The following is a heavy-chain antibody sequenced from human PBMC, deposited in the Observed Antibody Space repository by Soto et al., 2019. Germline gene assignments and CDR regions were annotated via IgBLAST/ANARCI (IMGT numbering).Heavy chain of an antibody. CDR1: GFTFSTYG. CDR2: ISYDGNNK. CDR3: AKSVYNWNDGFFDY. V-gene: IGHV3-30*18. D-gene: IGHD1-1*01. Sequence: QVQLVESGGGMVQPGRSLRLSCAASGFTFSTYGMHWVRQAPGKGLEWVAVISYDGNNKYYADSVKGRFTISRDNSKNTLYLQMSSLRAEDTAVYYCAKSVYNWNDGFFDYWGQGTLVTVSS. J-gene: IGHJ4*02.